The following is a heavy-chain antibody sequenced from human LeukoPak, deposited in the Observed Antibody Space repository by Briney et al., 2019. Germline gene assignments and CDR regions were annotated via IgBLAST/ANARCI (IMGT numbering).Heavy chain of an antibody. Sequence: GGSLRLSCVASGFTFSSHAMSWVRQAPGKGLEWVSAMSGSGGSTYYADSVKGRFTISRDNSKNTLYLQMNSLRAEDTAVYYCARGAYSSGWAYFDHWGQGTLVTVSS. CDR1: GFTFSSHA. D-gene: IGHD6-19*01. CDR3: ARGAYSSGWAYFDH. V-gene: IGHV3-23*01. CDR2: MSGSGGST. J-gene: IGHJ4*02.